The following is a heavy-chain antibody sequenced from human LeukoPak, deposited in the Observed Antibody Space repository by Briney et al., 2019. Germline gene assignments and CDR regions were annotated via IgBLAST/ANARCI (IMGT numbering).Heavy chain of an antibody. CDR2: INQVGSEK. CDR3: ARDHVEPGVILDS. D-gene: IGHD1-14*01. CDR1: GFTFSSYW. Sequence: GGSLRLSCSASGFTFSSYWMIWVRKAPGQGLEWVANINQVGSEKYYGDSVKGRFTISRDNSKNSLYLQMNSLRAEDTAVYFCARDHVEPGVILDSWGQGTLVTVSS. J-gene: IGHJ4*02. V-gene: IGHV3-7*05.